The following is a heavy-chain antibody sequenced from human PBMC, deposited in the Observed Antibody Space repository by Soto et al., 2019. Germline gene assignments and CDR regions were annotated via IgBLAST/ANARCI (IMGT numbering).Heavy chain of an antibody. CDR2: INPITGGT. CDR3: ARNYYDSSDRDYLDY. J-gene: IGHJ4*01. V-gene: IGHV1-2*02. D-gene: IGHD3-22*01. CDR1: GYTFTSYY. Sequence: QVQLVQSGAEVKRPGASVTVSCKASGYTFTSYYIHWVRQAPGQGLEWMGWINPITGGTNYAPKFQGRVTMTRDTSITTAYMELSRLRSDDTAVYYCARNYYDSSDRDYLDYWGHRTPVTVSS.